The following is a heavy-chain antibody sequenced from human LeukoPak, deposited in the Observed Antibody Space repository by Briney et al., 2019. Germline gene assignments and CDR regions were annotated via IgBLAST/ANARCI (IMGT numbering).Heavy chain of an antibody. CDR3: ARDYYGGNSEVISWYFDL. Sequence: GGSLRLSCAASGFTFSSYSMNWVRQAPGKGLEWVSSISSSSSYIYYAGSVKGRFTISRDNAKNSLYLQMNSLRAEDTAVYYCARDYYGGNSEVISWYFDLWGRGTLVSVSS. D-gene: IGHD4-23*01. J-gene: IGHJ2*01. CDR2: ISSSSSYI. V-gene: IGHV3-21*04. CDR1: GFTFSSYS.